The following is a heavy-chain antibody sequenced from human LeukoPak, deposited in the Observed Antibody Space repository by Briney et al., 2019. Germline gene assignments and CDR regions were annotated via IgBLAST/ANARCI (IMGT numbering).Heavy chain of an antibody. J-gene: IGHJ4*02. V-gene: IGHV4-39*01. D-gene: IGHD3-22*01. CDR3: ARHKRSGIVVDGYYFDY. CDR2: IYYNGSA. CDR1: GGSISSSSYY. Sequence: PSETLSLTCTVSGGSISSSSYYWGWIRQPPGKGLEWIGSIYYNGSAYYNPSLKSRVTISVDTSKNQFSLKLSSVTAADTAVYYCARHKRSGIVVDGYYFDYWGQGTLVTVSS.